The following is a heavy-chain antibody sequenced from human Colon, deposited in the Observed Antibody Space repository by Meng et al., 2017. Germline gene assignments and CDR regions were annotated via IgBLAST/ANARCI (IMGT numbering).Heavy chain of an antibody. CDR3: ARVNGDFDEAWFDP. CDR1: GASVSSGDYY. V-gene: IGHV4-61*08. CDR2: IYYTGNT. J-gene: IGHJ5*02. D-gene: IGHD2-21*02. Sequence: QWQRQVSGPGLVRPSETLSLTCTVSGASVSSGDYYWSWIRQPPGKGLEWLGYIYYTGNTNYNPSLKNRVTISLDTSNNQFSLKLTSMTAADAAIYYCARVNGDFDEAWFDPWGQGTLVTVSS.